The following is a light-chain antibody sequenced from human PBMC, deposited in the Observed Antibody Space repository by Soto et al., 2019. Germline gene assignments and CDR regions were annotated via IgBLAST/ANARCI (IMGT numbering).Light chain of an antibody. J-gene: IGKJ4*01. CDR3: QHRSNWLA. CDR2: DAS. V-gene: IGKV3-11*01. Sequence: EIVLTQSPGTLSLSPGERATLSCRASQSISSNLAWYQQKNGQTPRLLIYDASNRATGIPARFSGSGSGTDFTLTITSLEPEDFAVYYCQHRSNWLAFGGGTKVDIK. CDR1: QSISSN.